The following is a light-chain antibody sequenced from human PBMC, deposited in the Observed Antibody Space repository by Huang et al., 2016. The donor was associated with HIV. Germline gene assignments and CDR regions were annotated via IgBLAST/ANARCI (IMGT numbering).Light chain of an antibody. Sequence: DIVMTQSPDSLALSLGERATINCRASLNVLNSYNNKNSLAWYQQKSGHPPRLLIYWAATRESGVPDRFSGSGSGTDFTLTIGSLQAEDVAFYYCHQYYDTPGTFGQGTQVEIK. CDR3: HQYYDTPGT. CDR1: LNVLNSYNNKNS. J-gene: IGKJ1*01. CDR2: WAA. V-gene: IGKV4-1*01.